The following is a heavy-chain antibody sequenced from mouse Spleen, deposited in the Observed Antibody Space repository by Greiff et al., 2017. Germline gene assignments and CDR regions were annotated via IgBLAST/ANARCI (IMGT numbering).Heavy chain of an antibody. CDR2: ISSGSSTI. V-gene: IGHV5-17*02. D-gene: IGHD2-1*01. Sequence: DVMLVESGGGLVQPGGSRKLSCAASGFTFSSFGMHWVRQAPEKGLEWVAYISSGSSTIYYADTVKGRFTISRDNPKNTLFLQMTSLRSEDTAMYYCARDGNYHYYAMDYWGQGTSVTVSS. CDR1: GFTFSSFG. J-gene: IGHJ4*01. CDR3: ARDGNYHYYAMDY.